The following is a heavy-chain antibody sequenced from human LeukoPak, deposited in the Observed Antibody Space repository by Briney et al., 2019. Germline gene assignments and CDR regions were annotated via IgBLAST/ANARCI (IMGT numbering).Heavy chain of an antibody. V-gene: IGHV3-30*02. J-gene: IGHJ4*02. CDR1: GFTFSSYG. D-gene: IGHD6-6*01. Sequence: GGSLRLSCAASGFTFSSYGMHWVRQAPGKGLEWVAFIRYDGSNKYYADSVKGRFTISRDNSKNTLYLQMNSLRAEDTAVYYCAKDPNPLYSSSWTLDYWGQGTLVTVSS. CDR2: IRYDGSNK. CDR3: AKDPNPLYSSSWTLDY.